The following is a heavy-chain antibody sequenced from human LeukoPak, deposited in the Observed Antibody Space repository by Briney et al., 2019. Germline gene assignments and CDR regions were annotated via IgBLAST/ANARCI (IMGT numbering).Heavy chain of an antibody. CDR2: INHSGST. Sequence: NPSETLSLTCTVSGGSISSYYWSWIRQPPGKGLEWIGEINHSGSTNYNPSLKSRVTISVDTSKNQFSLKLSSVTAADTAVYYCARGGTGYSSGWYYFDYWGQGTLVTVSS. CDR3: ARGGTGYSSGWYYFDY. CDR1: GGSISSYY. V-gene: IGHV4-34*01. D-gene: IGHD6-19*01. J-gene: IGHJ4*02.